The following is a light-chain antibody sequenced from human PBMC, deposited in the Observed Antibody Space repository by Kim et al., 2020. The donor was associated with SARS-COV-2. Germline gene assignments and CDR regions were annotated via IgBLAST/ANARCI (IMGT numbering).Light chain of an antibody. CDR2: KNN. J-gene: IGLJ2*01. CDR1: SSNLGAYYD. V-gene: IGLV1-40*01. Sequence: QSVLTQTSSVFGAPGQRVTISCTGTSSNLGAYYDVNWYQQVPGTAPKLIIYKNNNRPSGVPDRFSGSKSDTSASLDITGLQVEDEADYYCQSYDSILNAVTFGGWTQLTVL. CDR3: QSYDSILNAVT.